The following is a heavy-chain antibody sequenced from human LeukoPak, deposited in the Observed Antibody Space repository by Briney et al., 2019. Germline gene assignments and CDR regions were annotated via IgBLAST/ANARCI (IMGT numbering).Heavy chain of an antibody. CDR2: IRYDDITK. D-gene: IGHD1-26*01. CDR3: AKVRGELLEIDY. J-gene: IGHJ4*02. CDR1: GFTFSNYG. V-gene: IGHV3-30*02. Sequence: GGSLRLSCAAPGFTFSNYGMHWVRQAPGKGLEWVAFIRYDDITKYYVDSVKGRFTISRDNSKNTLYLQMNSLRAEDTAVYYCAKVRGELLEIDYWGQGTLVTVSS.